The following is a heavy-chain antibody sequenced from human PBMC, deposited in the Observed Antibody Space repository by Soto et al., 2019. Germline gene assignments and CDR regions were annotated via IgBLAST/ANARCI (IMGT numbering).Heavy chain of an antibody. CDR3: AREGSADYGSYGIDV. Sequence: QVQLVQSGTEVRKPGASVKVSCKASGFTDYYIHWVRQAPGQGLEWMGWVNPSSGGTNYAQKFQGRVAMTRDTFISTAYMELSSLQSDDTAVYYCAREGSADYGSYGIDVGGQGTTVTVSS. CDR2: VNPSSGGT. D-gene: IGHD4-17*01. CDR1: GFTDYY. J-gene: IGHJ6*02. V-gene: IGHV1-2*02.